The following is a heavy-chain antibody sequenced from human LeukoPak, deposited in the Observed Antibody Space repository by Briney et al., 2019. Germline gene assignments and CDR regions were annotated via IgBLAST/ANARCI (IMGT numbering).Heavy chain of an antibody. CDR2: IYSGGST. Sequence: HPGGSLRLSCAASGFTVSSNYMSWVRQAPGKGLEWVSVIYSGGSTYYADSVKGRFTISRDNSKNTLYLQMNSLRAEDTAVYYCAREGQLVPHYFDYWGQGTLVTVSS. CDR1: GFTVSSNY. D-gene: IGHD6-13*01. J-gene: IGHJ4*02. V-gene: IGHV3-66*01. CDR3: AREGQLVPHYFDY.